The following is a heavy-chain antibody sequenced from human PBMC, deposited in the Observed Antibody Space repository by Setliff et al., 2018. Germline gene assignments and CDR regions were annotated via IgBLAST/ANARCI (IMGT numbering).Heavy chain of an antibody. D-gene: IGHD5-12*01. J-gene: IGHJ5*02. Sequence: SVKVSCKASGGTFSSYAISWVRQAPGQGLEWMGGIIPILGIANYAQKFQGRVTITADESTSTAYMELSSLRSEDTAVYYCARTLNRDGYNPSPFDPWGQGTLVTVSS. CDR1: GGTFSSYA. CDR2: IIPILGIA. V-gene: IGHV1-69*10. CDR3: ARTLNRDGYNPSPFDP.